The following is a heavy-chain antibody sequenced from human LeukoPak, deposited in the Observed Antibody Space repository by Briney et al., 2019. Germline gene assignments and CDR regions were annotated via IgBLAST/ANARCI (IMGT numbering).Heavy chain of an antibody. CDR1: GYTFTNYD. CDR2: MNPNSGNT. V-gene: IGHV1-8*02. J-gene: IGHJ5*02. D-gene: IGHD2-2*01. CDR3: ARGLGYCSSTSCYAGGWFDP. Sequence: ASVKVSCKASGYTFTNYDISWVRQAPGQGLEWMGWMNPNSGNTGYAQKFQGRVTMTRNTSISTAYMELSSLRSEDTAVYYCARGLGYCSSTSCYAGGWFDPWGQGTLVTVSS.